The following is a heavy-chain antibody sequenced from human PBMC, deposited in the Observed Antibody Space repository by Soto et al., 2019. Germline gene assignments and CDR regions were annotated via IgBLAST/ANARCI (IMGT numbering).Heavy chain of an antibody. CDR1: GDSINNRSYY. V-gene: IGHV4-39*01. Sequence: SETLSLTSTVTGDSINNRSYYWGWIRQPPGKGLEWTGSTYYTGSTYNNPSLKSPVPMSVDTSKNKFSRKRRSVTAADTALEYCARPRNSVVSRASFDSWGQGSLVTVSS. D-gene: IGHD2-21*01. CDR2: TYYTGST. J-gene: IGHJ4*02. CDR3: ARPRNSVVSRASFDS.